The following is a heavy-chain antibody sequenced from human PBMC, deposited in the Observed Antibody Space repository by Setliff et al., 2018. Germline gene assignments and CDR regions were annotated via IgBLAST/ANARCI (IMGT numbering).Heavy chain of an antibody. CDR3: ARGGSSLLDY. D-gene: IGHD3-16*01. CDR2: ISSYNGNT. CDR1: GYSFSNYG. Sequence: ASVKVSCKASGYSFSNYGITWVRQVPGQGLEWMGRISSYNGNTDYAQNFQGRVTLTTDTSTSTAYMELRSLRSDDTAVYYCARGGSSLLDYWGQGTLVTVSS. J-gene: IGHJ4*02. V-gene: IGHV1-18*01.